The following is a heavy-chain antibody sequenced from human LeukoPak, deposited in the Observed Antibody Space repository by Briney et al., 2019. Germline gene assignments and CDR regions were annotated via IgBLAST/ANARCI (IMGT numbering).Heavy chain of an antibody. J-gene: IGHJ3*01. CDR2: IHYSGST. V-gene: IGHV4-59*08. CDR3: ARTPERRGYSYGVDAFDF. D-gene: IGHD5-18*01. Sequence: PSETLSLTCAVSGGSISNSFWNWIRQPPGKGLGWIGFIHYSGSTNSNPALKSRVTMSLDTSKNHFSLQLRSVTAADTAVYYCARTPERRGYSYGVDAFDFWGPGTMVTVSS. CDR1: GGSISNSF.